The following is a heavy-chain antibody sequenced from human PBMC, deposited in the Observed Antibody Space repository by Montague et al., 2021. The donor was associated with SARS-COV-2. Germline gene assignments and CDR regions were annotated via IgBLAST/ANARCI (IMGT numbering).Heavy chain of an antibody. V-gene: IGHV3-48*03. CDR3: AAGGSINY. Sequence: LRLSCAASGFTFRRYEMHWVRQPPGKGLQWVSYINTGGDTMFYADSVKGRFTTSRNDAKNSLFLQINSLRADDTGVYYCAAGGSINYWGQGTLVTVSP. CDR1: GFTFRRYE. J-gene: IGHJ4*02. D-gene: IGHD3-10*01. CDR2: INTGGDTM.